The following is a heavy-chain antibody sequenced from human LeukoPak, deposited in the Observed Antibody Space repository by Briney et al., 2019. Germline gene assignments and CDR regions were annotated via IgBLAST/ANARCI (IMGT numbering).Heavy chain of an antibody. CDR3: ARLPGERPIAAAGIYYYYYMDV. J-gene: IGHJ6*03. Sequence: SKKTCKKGSACSVTRYCIGVVRQMQGKGLEWMGIIYPGDSDTRYSPSFQGQVTISADKSISTAYLQWSSLKASDTAMYYCARLPGERPIAAAGIYYYYYMDVWGKGTTVTVSS. CDR1: ACSVTRYC. CDR2: IYPGDSDT. V-gene: IGHV5-51*01. D-gene: IGHD6-13*01.